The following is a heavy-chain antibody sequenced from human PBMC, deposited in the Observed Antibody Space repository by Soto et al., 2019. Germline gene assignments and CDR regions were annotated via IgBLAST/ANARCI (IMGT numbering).Heavy chain of an antibody. Sequence: GASVKVSCKASGYSFTSYAIRWMRQAPGQRLEWMGWINAGNGNTKVPQKFQGRVTFTRDTSASTVYMEVSSLRSEDTAVYYCATARITFGGVIVIQCPFDYWGQGTLVTVSS. CDR2: INAGNGNT. V-gene: IGHV1-3*01. CDR3: ATARITFGGVIVIQCPFDY. CDR1: GYSFTSYA. J-gene: IGHJ4*02. D-gene: IGHD3-16*02.